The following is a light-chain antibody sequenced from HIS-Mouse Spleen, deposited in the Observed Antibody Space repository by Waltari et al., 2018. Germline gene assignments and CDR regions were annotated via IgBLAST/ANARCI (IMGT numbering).Light chain of an antibody. CDR1: SSDVGSYNL. CDR2: EGS. J-gene: IGLJ2*01. CDR3: CSYAGSSTVV. V-gene: IGLV2-23*01. Sequence: QSALTQPASVSGSPGQSITISCTGTSSDVGSYNLVSWYQQHPGKAPKLMIYEGSKRPSGGSHRFSGSKCGNTASLTISGLQAEDEADYYCCSYAGSSTVVFGGGTKLTVL.